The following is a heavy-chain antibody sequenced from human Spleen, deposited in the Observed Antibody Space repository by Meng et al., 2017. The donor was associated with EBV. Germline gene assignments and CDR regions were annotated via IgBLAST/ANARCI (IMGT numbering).Heavy chain of an antibody. D-gene: IGHD3-22*01. CDR2: IYHSGRT. Sequence: QVHESGPGLVKPSGTLSLTCTVSGGSSSGYYWYSRVRQHPGKGMEWIGEIYHSGRTNYNPSLKSRATISADKSETQFSLNLKSVTAADTAVYYCARGRGGYYIFDYWGQGTLVTVSS. J-gene: IGHJ4*02. CDR3: ARGRGGYYIFDY. V-gene: IGHV4-4*02. CDR1: GGSSSGYYW.